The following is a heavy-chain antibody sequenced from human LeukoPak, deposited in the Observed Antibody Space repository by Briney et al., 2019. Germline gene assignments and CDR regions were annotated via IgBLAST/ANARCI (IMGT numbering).Heavy chain of an antibody. CDR2: ISSSSSYI. CDR3: ARRYDYVWGSYRPIDY. V-gene: IGHV3-21*01. CDR1: GFTFSSYS. D-gene: IGHD3-16*02. J-gene: IGHJ4*02. Sequence: PGGSLRLSCAASGFTFSSYSMNWVRQAPGKGLEWVSSISSSSSYIYYADSVKGRFTISRDNAKNSPYLQMNSLRAEDTAVYYCARRYDYVWGSYRPIDYWGQGTLVTVSS.